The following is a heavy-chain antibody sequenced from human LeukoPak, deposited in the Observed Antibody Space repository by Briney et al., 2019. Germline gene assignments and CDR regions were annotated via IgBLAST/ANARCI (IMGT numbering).Heavy chain of an antibody. CDR1: GFTFSSYG. Sequence: PGGALRLSCAASGFTFSSYGMHWVRQAPGKGLEWVAFIRYDGSNKYYADSVKGRFTISRDNSKNTLYLQMNSLRAEDTAVYYCASTYNWKNPSDYWGQGTLVTVSS. D-gene: IGHD1-20*01. J-gene: IGHJ4*02. CDR2: IRYDGSNK. V-gene: IGHV3-30*02. CDR3: ASTYNWKNPSDY.